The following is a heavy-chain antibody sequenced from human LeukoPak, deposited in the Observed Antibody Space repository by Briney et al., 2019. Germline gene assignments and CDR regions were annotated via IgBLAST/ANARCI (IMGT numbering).Heavy chain of an antibody. CDR3: ARGRLQYHYYYYYMDV. CDR2: MNPNSGNT. V-gene: IGHV1-8*01. D-gene: IGHD4-11*01. J-gene: IGHJ6*03. Sequence: ASVKVSCKASGYTFTSYDINWVRQATGRGLEWMGWMNPNSGNTGYAQKFQGRVTMTRNTSISTAYMELSSLRSEDTAVYYCARGRLQYHYYYYYMDVWGKGTTVTVSS. CDR1: GYTFTSYD.